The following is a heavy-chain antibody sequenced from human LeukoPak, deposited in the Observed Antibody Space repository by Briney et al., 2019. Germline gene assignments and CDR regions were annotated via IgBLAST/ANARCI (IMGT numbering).Heavy chain of an antibody. D-gene: IGHD4-23*01. CDR3: ARGTGYGGNSLDY. CDR1: GFTFSSYS. CDR2: ISSSSSYI. V-gene: IGHV3-21*01. Sequence: GGPLRLSCAASGFTFSSYSMNWVRQAPGKGLEWVSSISSSSSYIYYADSVKGRFTISRDNAKNSLYLQMNSLRAEDTAVYYCARGTGYGGNSLDYWGQGTLVTVSS. J-gene: IGHJ4*02.